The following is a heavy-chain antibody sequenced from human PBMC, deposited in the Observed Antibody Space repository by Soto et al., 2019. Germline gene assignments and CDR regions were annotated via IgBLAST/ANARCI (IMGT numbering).Heavy chain of an antibody. CDR2: IYNGGST. CDR3: ARGPSGHKVDS. CDR1: GGTIRTVNYW. Sequence: SETLCLTSTVSGGTIRTVNYWWSCIPQSPDMGLEWIGHIYNGGSTYNDPSLESRVMMSVDTSKNQLSLTLSSVSAAYIAVYYCARGPSGHKVDSWGHGTLVTVSS. D-gene: IGHD7-27*01. J-gene: IGHJ5*01. V-gene: IGHV4-30-4*01.